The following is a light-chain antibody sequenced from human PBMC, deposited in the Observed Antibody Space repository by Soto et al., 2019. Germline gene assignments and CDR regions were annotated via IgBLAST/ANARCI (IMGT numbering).Light chain of an antibody. J-gene: IGLJ2*01. V-gene: IGLV2-8*01. CDR3: SSYAGSNGLV. CDR1: SSDVGGYNY. Sequence: QSVLTQPPSASGSPGQSVTISCTGSSSDVGGYNYVSWYQHHPGKAPKLMIYEVNKRPSGVPDRFSGSKPGSTASLTVSGVEAEDEADYYCSSYAGSNGLVFGGGTKVTVL. CDR2: EVN.